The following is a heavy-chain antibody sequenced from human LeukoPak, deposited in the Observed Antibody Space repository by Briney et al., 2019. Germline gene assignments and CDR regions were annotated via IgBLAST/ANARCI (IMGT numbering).Heavy chain of an antibody. D-gene: IGHD3-22*01. J-gene: IGHJ4*02. CDR3: AKGGTGSCYSNSDY. CDR2: ISAGGGNT. V-gene: IGHV3-23*01. CDR1: GFTVSSNY. Sequence: GGSLRLSCAASGFTVSSNYMSWVRQAPGKGLEWVSVISAGGGNTYYADSVKGRFTISRDNSKNTLYLQMNSLRAEDTAVYYCAKGGTGSCYSNSDYWGQGTLVTVSS.